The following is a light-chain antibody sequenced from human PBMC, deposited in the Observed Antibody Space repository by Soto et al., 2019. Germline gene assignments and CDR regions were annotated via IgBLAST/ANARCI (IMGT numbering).Light chain of an antibody. V-gene: IGKV3-11*01. CDR1: QNVDTS. Sequence: DIVLTQSPGTLSLSPGETAYLSCRASQNVDTSLAWYQQRPGRAPRLLMSEASRRAAGIPARFSGTGSGTDFPLVINSLETEDVAVYYCQKRYKWTLTFGAGTRVEI. CDR3: QKRYKWTLT. CDR2: EAS. J-gene: IGKJ4*02.